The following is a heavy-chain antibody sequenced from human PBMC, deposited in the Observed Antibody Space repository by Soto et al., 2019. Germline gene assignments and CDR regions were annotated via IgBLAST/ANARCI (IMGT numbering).Heavy chain of an antibody. V-gene: IGHV3-23*01. J-gene: IGHJ4*02. CDR1: GFTFSSYA. CDR3: AKVWGHAMIQLRPKGSEDY. Sequence: EVQLLESGGGLVQPGGSLRLSCAASGFTFSSYAMSWVRQAPGKGLEWVSAISGSGGSTYYADSVTGRFTISRDNSKNTLYLQMNSLRAEDTAVYYCAKVWGHAMIQLRPKGSEDYWGQGTLVTVST. CDR2: ISGSGGST. D-gene: IGHD5-18*01.